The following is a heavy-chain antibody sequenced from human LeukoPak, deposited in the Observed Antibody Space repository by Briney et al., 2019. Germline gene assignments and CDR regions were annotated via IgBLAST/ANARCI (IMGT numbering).Heavy chain of an antibody. J-gene: IGHJ4*02. CDR1: GFTFSSYA. CDR2: IRSKAYGGTT. CDR3: TRRSYYPFFDY. D-gene: IGHD1-26*01. V-gene: IGHV3-49*04. Sequence: GGSLRLSCAASGFTFSSYAMSWVRQAPGNGLEWVGFIRSKAYGGTTEYAASVKGRFTISRDDSKSIAYLQMNSLKTEDTAVYYCTRRSYYPFFDYWGQGTLVTVSS.